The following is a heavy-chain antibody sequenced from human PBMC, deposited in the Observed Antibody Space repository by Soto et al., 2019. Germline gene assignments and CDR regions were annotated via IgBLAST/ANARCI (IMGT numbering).Heavy chain of an antibody. CDR2: ISGRGGST. D-gene: IGHD3-9*01. CDR1: GFTFSSYA. CDR3: AKVSTGVTILPPSI. Sequence: EVQLLESGGGLVQPGGSLRLSCAASGFTFSSYAMSWVRQAPGKGLEWVSAISGRGGSTYYADSVKGRFTISIDNSKNTLYLQMNSLRAEDTAIYYCAKVSTGVTILPPSIWGQGTMVTVSS. J-gene: IGHJ3*02. V-gene: IGHV3-23*01.